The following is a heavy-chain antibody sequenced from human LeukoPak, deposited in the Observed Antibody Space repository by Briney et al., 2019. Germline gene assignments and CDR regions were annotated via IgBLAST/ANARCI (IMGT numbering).Heavy chain of an antibody. J-gene: IGHJ6*02. D-gene: IGHD3-3*01. CDR1: GFTFSSYA. CDR3: ARDPGIDFWSGAYYYYGMDV. CDR2: ISGSDGGT. Sequence: PGGSLRLSCAASGFTFSSYAMSWVRQAPGKGLEWVSAISGSDGGTYYADSVKGRFTISRDNSKNTLSLQMNSLRADDTAVYYCARDPGIDFWSGAYYYYGMDVWGQGTTVTVSS. V-gene: IGHV3-23*01.